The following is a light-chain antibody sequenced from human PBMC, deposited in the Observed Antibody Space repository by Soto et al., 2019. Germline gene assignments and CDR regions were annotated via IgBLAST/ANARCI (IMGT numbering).Light chain of an antibody. J-gene: IGLJ2*01. CDR2: EVS. V-gene: IGLV2-8*01. CDR3: TSYAGSNNLL. Sequence: QSALTQPPSASGSPGQSVTVSCTGTSSDVGGYNFVSWYQQRPGKAPKLMIYEVSKRPSGVPDRFSGSKSGNTASLTVSGLQAEDEAYYYCTSYAGSNNLLFGGGTKLTVL. CDR1: SSDVGGYNF.